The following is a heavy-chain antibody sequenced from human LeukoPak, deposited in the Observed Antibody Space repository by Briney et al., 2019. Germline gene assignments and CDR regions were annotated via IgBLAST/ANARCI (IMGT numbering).Heavy chain of an antibody. CDR1: GFTFNKYG. J-gene: IGHJ5*02. V-gene: IGHV3-33*06. Sequence: GGSLRLSCAASGFTFNKYGMHWVRQAPGKGQEWVAVTWYDGSNKKYVESVKGRFTISRDNSKNTVHLQMSSLRGEDTAVYYCAKDAQGIVGAPVNWFDPWGQGTLVTVSS. D-gene: IGHD1-26*01. CDR3: AKDAQGIVGAPVNWFDP. CDR2: TWYDGSNK.